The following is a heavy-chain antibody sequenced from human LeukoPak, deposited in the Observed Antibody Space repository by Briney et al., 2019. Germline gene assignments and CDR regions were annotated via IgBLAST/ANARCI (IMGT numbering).Heavy chain of an antibody. D-gene: IGHD1-26*01. J-gene: IGHJ4*02. Sequence: SETLSLTCAVYGGSFSGYFWTWIRQPPGKGLEWIGEINHSGNTNYAPSLKSRVTISVDTSKNQFSLKLTSVTAADTAVYYCARGDSGSFSQFDCWGQGTLVTVSS. CDR3: ARGDSGSFSQFDC. CDR2: INHSGNT. V-gene: IGHV4-34*01. CDR1: GGSFSGYF.